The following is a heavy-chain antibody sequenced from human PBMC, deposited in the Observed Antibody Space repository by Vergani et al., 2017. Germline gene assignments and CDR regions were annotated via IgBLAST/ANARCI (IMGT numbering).Heavy chain of an antibody. Sequence: QVQLVQSGAEVKKPGSPVKVSCKASGGTFSSYAISWVRQAPGQGLEWMGGIIPIFGIANYAQKFQGRVTITADKSTSTAYMELSSLSSEDTAVYYCAGGDYSSSWCVKGWTCAVGYFQHWGQGTLVTVSS. V-gene: IGHV1-69*17. D-gene: IGHD6-13*01. CDR2: IIPIFGIA. CDR1: GGTFSSYA. J-gene: IGHJ1*01. CDR3: AGGDYSSSWCVKGWTCAVGYFQH.